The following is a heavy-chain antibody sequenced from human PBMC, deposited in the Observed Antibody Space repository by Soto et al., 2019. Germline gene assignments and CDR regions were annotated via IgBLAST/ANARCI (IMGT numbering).Heavy chain of an antibody. J-gene: IGHJ5*01. D-gene: IGHD6-13*01. CDR2: IIPIFGTA. CDR3: ARDPRPARYSSSCLYNWFGD. V-gene: IGHV1-69*13. CDR1: GGTFRSYA. Sequence: SGKVSCTASGGTFRSYAISWVRQAPGQGLEWMGGIIPIFGTANYAQKFQGRVTITADESTSTAYMELSSLRSEDTAVYYCARDPRPARYSSSCLYNWFGDCRHVTLFPVSS.